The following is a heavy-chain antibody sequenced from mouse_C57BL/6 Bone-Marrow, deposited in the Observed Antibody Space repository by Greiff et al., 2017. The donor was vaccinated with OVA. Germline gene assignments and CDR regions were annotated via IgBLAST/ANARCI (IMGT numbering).Heavy chain of an antibody. CDR2: INPNYGTT. J-gene: IGHJ4*01. CDR1: GYSFTDYN. CDR3: ASVAQATREDY. Sequence: EVKLVESGPELVKPGASVKISCKASGYSFTDYNMNWVKQSNGKSLEWIGVINPNYGTTSYNQKFKGKATLTVDQSSSTAYMQLNSLTSEDSAVYYCASVAQATREDYWGQGTSVTVSS. V-gene: IGHV1-39*01. D-gene: IGHD3-2*02.